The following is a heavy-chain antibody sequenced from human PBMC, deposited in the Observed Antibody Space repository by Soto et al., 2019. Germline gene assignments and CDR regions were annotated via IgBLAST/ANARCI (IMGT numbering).Heavy chain of an antibody. Sequence: SETLSLTCTVSGGSFSSYYWSWIRQPAGKGLEWIGRIYTSGITNYNPSLKSRVTMSVDTSSKQFSLNMTSVTAADTAVYFCARELAEAARSLDFWGLGTLVTVYS. V-gene: IGHV4-4*07. CDR3: ARELAEAARSLDF. D-gene: IGHD6-6*01. J-gene: IGHJ4*02. CDR2: IYTSGIT. CDR1: GGSFSSYY.